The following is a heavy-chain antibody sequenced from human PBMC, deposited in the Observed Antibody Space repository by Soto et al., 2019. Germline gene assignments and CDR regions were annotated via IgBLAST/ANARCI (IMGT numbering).Heavy chain of an antibody. J-gene: IGHJ3*02. D-gene: IGHD2-2*03. V-gene: IGHV3-21*01. CDR1: GFTFSSYS. Sequence: GGSLRLSCAASGFTFSSYSMNWVRQAPGKGLEWVSSISSSNSYIYYADSVKGRFTISRDNAKNSLYLQMNSLRAEDTAVYYCAGYCSSTSCYFFRDDAFDIWGQGTMVTVSS. CDR3: AGYCSSTSCYFFRDDAFDI. CDR2: ISSSNSYI.